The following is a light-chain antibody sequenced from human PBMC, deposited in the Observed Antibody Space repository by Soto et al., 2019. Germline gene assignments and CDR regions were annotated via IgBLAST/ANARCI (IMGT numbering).Light chain of an antibody. J-gene: IGKJ1*01. CDR2: AAS. V-gene: IGKV1-39*01. Sequence: DIQMTQSPSSLSASVGDRVTISCRASQTTSRYLNWYQQKPGEAPKLLIYAASSLQSGVPSRFSGSGSGTDFTLTIGSLQPEDFATYYCQQSYSTPRTFGQGTKVDIK. CDR3: QQSYSTPRT. CDR1: QTTSRY.